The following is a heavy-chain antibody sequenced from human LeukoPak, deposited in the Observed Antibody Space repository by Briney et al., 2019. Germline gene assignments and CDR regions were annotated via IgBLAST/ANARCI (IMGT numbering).Heavy chain of an antibody. D-gene: IGHD3-9*01. CDR3: YFAGY. J-gene: IGHJ4*02. CDR2: IYINGST. V-gene: IGHV4-61*02. CDR1: GGSISSGDYY. Sequence: SETLSLTCTVSGGSISSGDYYWSWIRQPPGKGLEWIGRIYINGSTNYNPSLKSRVTISIDTSKKQFSLKLTSVTAADTAVYYCYFAGYWGQGTLVTVSS.